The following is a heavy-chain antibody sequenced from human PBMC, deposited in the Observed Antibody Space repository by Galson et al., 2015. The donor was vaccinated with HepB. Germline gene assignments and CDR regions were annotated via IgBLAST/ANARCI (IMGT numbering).Heavy chain of an antibody. CDR3: VKGPYDAEYYFDY. Sequence: SLRLSCAASGFTFSSYAMHWVRQAPGKGLEYVSAISSNGGSTYYADSVKGRFTISRDNSKNTLYLQMSSLRAEDTAVYYCVKGPYDAEYYFDYWGQGTLVTVSS. V-gene: IGHV3-64D*06. CDR1: GFTFSSYA. D-gene: IGHD1-1*01. CDR2: ISSNGGST. J-gene: IGHJ4*02.